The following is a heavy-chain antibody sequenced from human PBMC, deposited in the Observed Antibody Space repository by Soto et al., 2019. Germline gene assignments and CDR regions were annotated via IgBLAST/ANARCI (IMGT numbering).Heavy chain of an antibody. CDR2: IKHDGNEK. Sequence: PGGSLRLSCAASGFTLRNYWMTWVRQAPGKGLEWVANIKHDGNEKYYVDSVKGRFTISRDNTKNSLYLQMNSLRVEDSALYYCARDKMAYCSGDSYAASYYYGVDVWGQGTTVTVSS. D-gene: IGHD2-21*02. V-gene: IGHV3-7*03. CDR3: ARDKMAYCSGDSYAASYYYGVDV. CDR1: GFTLRNYW. J-gene: IGHJ6*02.